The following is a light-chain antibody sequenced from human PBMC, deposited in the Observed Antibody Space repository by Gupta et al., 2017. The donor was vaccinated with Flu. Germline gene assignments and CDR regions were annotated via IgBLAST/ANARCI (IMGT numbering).Light chain of an antibody. Sequence: VTLGQTASISCRSSQSLVYSDGNTVLQWFQQRPGQAPRRLIELVSHRESGVPDRFSGSGSGTEFTLKISRVEAEDVGIYFCMQGAHWPWAFGQGTKVEI. CDR3: MQGAHWPWA. CDR2: LVS. CDR1: QSLVYSDGNTV. V-gene: IGKV2-30*01. J-gene: IGKJ1*01.